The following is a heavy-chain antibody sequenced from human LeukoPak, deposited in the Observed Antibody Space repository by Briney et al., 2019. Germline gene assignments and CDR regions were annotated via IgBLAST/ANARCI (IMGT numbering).Heavy chain of an antibody. CDR3: ARDGEAVDTANDWYSDL. V-gene: IGHV1-46*01. CDR2: INPSGGST. CDR1: GYTFTSYY. D-gene: IGHD5-18*01. J-gene: IGHJ2*01. Sequence: ASVKVSCKASGYTFTSYYMHWVRQAPEQGLEWMGIINPSGGSTSYAQKFQGRVTMTRDTSTSTVYMELSSLRSEDTAVYYCARDGEAVDTANDWYSDLWGRGTLVTVSS.